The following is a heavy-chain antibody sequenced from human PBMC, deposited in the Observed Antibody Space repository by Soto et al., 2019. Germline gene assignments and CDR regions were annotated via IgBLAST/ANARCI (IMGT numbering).Heavy chain of an antibody. D-gene: IGHD5-12*01. CDR3: ARLNSAYAVDY. CDR2: ISTWKEDK. CDR1: GYTFTSYG. J-gene: IGHJ4*02. Sequence: ASVKVSCKASGYTFTSYGFSWVRQAPGQRPEWIGWISTWKEDKRDAQKFRDRVTMTTDTSTSTAYMELRSLRSDDTAVYYCARLNSAYAVDYWGQGTLVTVSS. V-gene: IGHV1-18*04.